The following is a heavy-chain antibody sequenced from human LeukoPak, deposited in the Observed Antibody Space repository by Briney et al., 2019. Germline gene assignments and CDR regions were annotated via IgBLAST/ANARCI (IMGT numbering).Heavy chain of an antibody. CDR3: AKGGGTGTGFYYYYGMDV. D-gene: IGHD1-1*01. J-gene: IGHJ6*02. CDR2: ISGSGGST. V-gene: IGHV3-23*01. Sequence: GGSLRLSCAASGFTFSSYAMSWVRQAPGKGLEWVSAISGSGGSTYYADSVKGWFTISRDNSKNTLYLQMNSLRAEDTAVYYCAKGGGTGTGFYYYYGMDVWGQGTTVTVSS. CDR1: GFTFSSYA.